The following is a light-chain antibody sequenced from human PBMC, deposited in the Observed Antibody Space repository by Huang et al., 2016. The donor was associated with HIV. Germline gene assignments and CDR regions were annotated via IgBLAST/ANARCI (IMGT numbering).Light chain of an antibody. CDR1: QTVSTY. CDR3: QQRNNWPPVIT. V-gene: IGKV3-11*01. J-gene: IGKJ5*01. Sequence: EIVLTQFPATLSLSPGETATLSCRASQTVSTYLAWYQQKPGQAPRLLIYEASSRATGTPARFSGSGSGTDFTLTIRSLEREDFAVYYCQQRNNWPPVITFGQGTRLEIK. CDR2: EAS.